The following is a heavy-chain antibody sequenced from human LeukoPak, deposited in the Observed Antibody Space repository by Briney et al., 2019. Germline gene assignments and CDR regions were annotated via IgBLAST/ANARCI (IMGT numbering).Heavy chain of an antibody. J-gene: IGHJ6*03. Sequence: ASVKVSCKXSGYTFTSYGISWVRQAPGQGLEWMGWISAYNGNTNYAQKLQGRVTMTTDTSTSTAYMELRSLRSDDTAVYYCARQYCSGGSCYERSYYYYYYYMDVWGKGTTVTVSS. CDR1: GYTFTSYG. V-gene: IGHV1-18*01. CDR3: ARQYCSGGSCYERSYYYYYYYMDV. CDR2: ISAYNGNT. D-gene: IGHD2-15*01.